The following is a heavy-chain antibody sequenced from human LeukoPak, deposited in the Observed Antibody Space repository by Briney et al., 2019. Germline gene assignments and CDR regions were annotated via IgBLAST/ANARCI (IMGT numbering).Heavy chain of an antibody. CDR2: ISAYNGNT. CDR3: ARDTLTCSSSWYRQ. J-gene: IGHJ4*02. CDR1: GYTFTSYG. D-gene: IGHD6-13*01. V-gene: IGHV1-18*01. Sequence: ASVKVSCKASGYTFTSYGISWVRQAPGQGLEWMGWISAYNGNTNYAQKLQGRVTMTTDTSTSTAYMELRSLRSDDTAVYYCARDTLTCSSSWYRQWGQGTLVTVSS.